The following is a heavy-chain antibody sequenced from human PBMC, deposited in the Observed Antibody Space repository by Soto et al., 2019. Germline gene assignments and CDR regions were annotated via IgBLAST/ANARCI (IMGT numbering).Heavy chain of an antibody. Sequence: QVQLQESGPGLVRPSQTLSLTCTVSGGSISSGGYYWSWIRQHPGKGLEWIGYIYYSGSTYYNPSLKSRVTISVDTSKNQFSLKLSSVTAADTAVYYCAREGFVSYGLIRAWYFDLWGRGTLVTVSS. CDR3: AREGFVSYGLIRAWYFDL. V-gene: IGHV4-31*03. CDR2: IYYSGST. D-gene: IGHD5-18*01. J-gene: IGHJ2*01. CDR1: GGSISSGGYY.